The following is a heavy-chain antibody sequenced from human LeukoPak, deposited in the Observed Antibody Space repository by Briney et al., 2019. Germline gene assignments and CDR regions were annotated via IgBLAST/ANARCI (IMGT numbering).Heavy chain of an antibody. CDR3: AREQQLALDY. J-gene: IGHJ4*02. CDR1: GYPFTNKY. CDR2: INPNSGGT. V-gene: IGHV1-2*06. D-gene: IGHD6-13*01. Sequence: ASVKVSCKASGYPFTNKYIHWVRQAPGQGLEWMGRINPNSGGTNYAQKFQGRVTMTRDTSISTAYMELSRLRSDDTAVYYCAREQQLALDYWGQGTLVTVSS.